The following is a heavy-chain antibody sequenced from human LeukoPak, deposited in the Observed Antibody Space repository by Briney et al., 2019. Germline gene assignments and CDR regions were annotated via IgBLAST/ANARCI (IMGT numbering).Heavy chain of an antibody. CDR2: IYGDGST. CDR1: GFSVSHNY. V-gene: IGHV3-53*01. Sequence: GGSLRLSCLVSGFSVSHNYVSWVRQAPGKGLEWVSNIYGDGSTYYADSVKGRFTISRDNSKNTLYLQMNSLRAEDTAVYYCARGRGYTYAPGYWGRGTLVTVSS. D-gene: IGHD5-18*01. CDR3: ARGRGYTYAPGY. J-gene: IGHJ4*02.